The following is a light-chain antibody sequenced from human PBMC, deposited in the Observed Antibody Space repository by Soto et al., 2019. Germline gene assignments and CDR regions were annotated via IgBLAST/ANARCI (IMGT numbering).Light chain of an antibody. CDR3: CSYAGNGAWV. V-gene: IGLV2-23*02. CDR1: GCDVGNYDL. Sequence: QSALTQPASVSGSPGQSITISCSGSGCDVGNYDLLSWYQQMPGKAPKLIIFEVNRRPSGVSDRFSGPKSGNTASLTISGLQADDEADFFCCSYAGNGAWVFGGGTKLTVL. CDR2: EVN. J-gene: IGLJ3*02.